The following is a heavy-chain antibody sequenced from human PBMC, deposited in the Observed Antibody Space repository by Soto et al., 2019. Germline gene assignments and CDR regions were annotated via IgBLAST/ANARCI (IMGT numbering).Heavy chain of an antibody. Sequence: GGSLRLSCAASGFTFSNAWMNWVRQAPGKGLEWVGRIKSKTDGGTTDYAAPVKGRFTISRDDSKNTLYLQMHSLKTEDTAVYYCTTDLYYDILTGYYSAYFDYWGQGTLVTVSS. V-gene: IGHV3-15*07. CDR2: IKSKTDGGTT. J-gene: IGHJ4*02. D-gene: IGHD3-9*01. CDR1: GFTFSNAW. CDR3: TTDLYYDILTGYYSAYFDY.